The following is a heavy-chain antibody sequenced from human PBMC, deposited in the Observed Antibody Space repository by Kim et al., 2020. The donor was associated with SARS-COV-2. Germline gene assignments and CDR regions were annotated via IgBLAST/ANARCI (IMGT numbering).Heavy chain of an antibody. J-gene: IGHJ4*02. CDR2: INHSGST. CDR3: ARGNSLTY. Sequence: SETLSLTCAVYGGSFSGYYWSWIRQPPGKGLEWIGEINHSGSTNYNPSLKSRVTISVDTSKNQFSLKLSSVTAADTAVYYCARGNSLTYWGQGTLVTVSS. CDR1: GGSFSGYY. V-gene: IGHV4-34*01. D-gene: IGHD2-21*01.